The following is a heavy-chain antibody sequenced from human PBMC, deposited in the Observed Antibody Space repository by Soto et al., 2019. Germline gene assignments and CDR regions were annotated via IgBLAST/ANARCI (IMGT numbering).Heavy chain of an antibody. V-gene: IGHV3-48*01. CDR1: GFTFSSYS. CDR2: ISSSSSTI. CDR3: ARDYDFWSGYIDY. J-gene: IGHJ4*02. Sequence: SGGSLRLSCAASGFTFSSYSMNWVRQAPGKGLEWVSYISSSSSTIYYADSVKGRFTISRDNAKNSLYLQMNSLRAEDTAVYYCARDYDFWSGYIDYWGQGTLVTVSS. D-gene: IGHD3-3*01.